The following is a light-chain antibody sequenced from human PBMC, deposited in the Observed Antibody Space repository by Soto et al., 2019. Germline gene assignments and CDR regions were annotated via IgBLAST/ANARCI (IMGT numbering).Light chain of an antibody. CDR3: QQYTGPPTT. CDR2: GAS. J-gene: IGKJ5*01. Sequence: EILLPQSPDTLSFSPVERSIISFSASQTVSSNYLAWCQQRPGQAPRLLIYGASTRAAGIPDRFSGSGSGTDLTLTITRLEPEDSAVYFCQQYTGPPTTFGQGTRLEIK. V-gene: IGKV3-20*01. CDR1: QTVSSNY.